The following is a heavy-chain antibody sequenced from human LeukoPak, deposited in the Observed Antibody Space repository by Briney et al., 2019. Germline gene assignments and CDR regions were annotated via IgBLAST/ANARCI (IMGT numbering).Heavy chain of an antibody. CDR3: AKAGIVVVIEAPNDY. J-gene: IGHJ4*02. D-gene: IGHD3-22*01. V-gene: IGHV3-23*01. CDR2: ISGSGGST. Sequence: GGSLRLSCAASGFTYSSYAMSWVRQAPGKGLEWVSAISGSGGSTYYADSVKGRFTISRDNSKNTLYLQMNSLRAEDTAVYYCAKAGIVVVIEAPNDYWGQGTLVTVSS. CDR1: GFTYSSYA.